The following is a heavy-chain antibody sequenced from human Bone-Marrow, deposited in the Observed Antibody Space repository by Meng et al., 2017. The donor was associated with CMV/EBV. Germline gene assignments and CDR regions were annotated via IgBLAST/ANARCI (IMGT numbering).Heavy chain of an antibody. CDR2: MNPNSGKT. J-gene: IGHJ6*02. D-gene: IGHD5-12*01. CDR3: ARGPIVATIRPYYYYYGMDV. V-gene: IGHV1-8*02. Sequence: ASVKVSCKASGYTFTGYYMHWVRQAPGQGLEWMGWMNPNSGKTGYAQKFQGRVTMTRNTSISTAYMELSSLRSEDTAVYYCARGPIVATIRPYYYYYGMDVWGQGTTVTVSS. CDR1: GYTFTGYY.